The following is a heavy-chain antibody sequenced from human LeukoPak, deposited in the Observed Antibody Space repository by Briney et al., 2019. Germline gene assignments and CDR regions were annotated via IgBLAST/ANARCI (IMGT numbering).Heavy chain of an antibody. D-gene: IGHD4-17*01. CDR3: AGAHFGAYEGFANLNF. CDR1: GFTFSCYW. Sequence: PGGSLRLSCVASGFTFSCYWMSWVRQAPGKGLEWVANIKQDGSEKYYVDSVKGRFTISRDNAKNSLYLQMNSLRAEDTAVYYCAGAHFGAYEGFANLNFWGQGTLVTVSS. V-gene: IGHV3-7*01. CDR2: IKQDGSEK. J-gene: IGHJ4*02.